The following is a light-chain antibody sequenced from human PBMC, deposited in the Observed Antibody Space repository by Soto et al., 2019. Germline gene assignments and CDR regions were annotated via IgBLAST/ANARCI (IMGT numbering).Light chain of an antibody. CDR3: AAWDDSPNGYV. V-gene: IGLV1-44*01. CDR2: SNN. CDR1: SSNIGSNT. Sequence: QSSLTQPPSSSGTPGQRVTISCSGSSSNIGSNTVNWYQQLPGTAPKLPIYSNNQRPSGVPDRFSGSKSGTSASLAISGLQSEDEADYYCAAWDDSPNGYVFGTGTKVTVL. J-gene: IGLJ1*01.